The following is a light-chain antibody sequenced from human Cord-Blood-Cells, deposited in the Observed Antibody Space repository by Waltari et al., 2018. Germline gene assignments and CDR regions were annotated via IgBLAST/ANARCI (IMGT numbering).Light chain of an antibody. CDR1: QSISSW. V-gene: IGKV1-5*03. J-gene: IGKJ1*01. Sequence: DIQMTQSPSPLSASVGDRVTITCRASQSISSWLAWYQQKPGKAPKLLIYKASSLESGVPSRFSVSGSGTEFTLTISSLQPDDFATYYCQQYNSYWTFGQGTKVEIK. CDR3: QQYNSYWT. CDR2: KAS.